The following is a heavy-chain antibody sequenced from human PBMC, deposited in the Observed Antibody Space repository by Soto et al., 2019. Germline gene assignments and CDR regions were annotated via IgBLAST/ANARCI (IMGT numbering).Heavy chain of an antibody. CDR3: ASSRITIFGVPPMATYYYYGMDV. J-gene: IGHJ6*02. CDR2: IIPIFSTA. V-gene: IGHV1-69*13. D-gene: IGHD3-3*01. Sequence: SVKVSCRASGGTFSSYAISWVRQAPGQGLEWMGGIIPIFSTANYAQKFQGRVTITADESTSTVYVELSSLRSEDTAVFYCASSRITIFGVPPMATYYYYGMDVWGQETTVTVSS. CDR1: GGTFSSYA.